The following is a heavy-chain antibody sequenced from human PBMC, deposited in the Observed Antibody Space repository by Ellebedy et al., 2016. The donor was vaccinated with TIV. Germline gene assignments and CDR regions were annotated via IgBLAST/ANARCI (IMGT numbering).Heavy chain of an antibody. D-gene: IGHD5-12*01. CDR2: IKQDGSEK. V-gene: IGHV3-7*03. Sequence: GGSLRLSXAASGFTFSTYWMHWVRQAPGKGLEWVANIKQDGSEKYYVDSVKGRFTISRDNAKNSLYLQMNSLRGEDTALYYCAKDKAPRYNGYDWDLDYWGQGTLVTVSS. J-gene: IGHJ4*02. CDR3: AKDKAPRYNGYDWDLDY. CDR1: GFTFSTYW.